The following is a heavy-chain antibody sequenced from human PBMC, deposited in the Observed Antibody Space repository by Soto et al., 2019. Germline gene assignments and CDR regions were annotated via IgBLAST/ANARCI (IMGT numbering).Heavy chain of an antibody. CDR2: IYYSGST. J-gene: IGHJ4*02. CDR3: ARAELNYFDY. CDR1: GGSVSSGSYY. V-gene: IGHV4-61*01. Sequence: SETLSLTCTVSGGSVSSGSYYWSWIRQPPGKGLEWIGYIYYSGSTNYNPSLKSRVTISVDTSKNQFSLKLSSVTAADTAVYYCARAELNYFDYWGQGTLVTVSS.